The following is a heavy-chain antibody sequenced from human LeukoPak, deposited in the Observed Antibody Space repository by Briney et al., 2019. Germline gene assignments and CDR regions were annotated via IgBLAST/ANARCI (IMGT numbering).Heavy chain of an antibody. CDR2: ISSSSSTI. D-gene: IGHD5-24*01. CDR3: ARGSVNYYFDY. J-gene: IGHJ4*02. Sequence: PGGSLRLSCAASGFTFSNYAMSWVRQAPGKGLEWVSYISSSSSTIYYADSVKGRFTISRDNAKNSLYLQMNSLRAEDTAVYYCARGSVNYYFDYWGQGTLVTVSS. CDR1: GFTFSNYA. V-gene: IGHV3-48*01.